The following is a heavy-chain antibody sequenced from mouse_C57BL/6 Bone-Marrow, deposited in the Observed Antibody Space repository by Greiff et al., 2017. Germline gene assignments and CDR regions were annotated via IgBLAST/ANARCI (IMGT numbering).Heavy chain of an antibody. J-gene: IGHJ2*01. V-gene: IGHV1-82*01. Sequence: VKLQQSGPELVKPGASVKISCKASGYAFSSSWMNWVKQRPGKGLEWIGRIYPGDGDTNYNGKFKGKATLTADKSSSTAYMQLSSLTSEDSAVYFCARGITTWRYFDYWGQGTTLTVSS. CDR3: ARGITTWRYFDY. D-gene: IGHD2-4*01. CDR1: GYAFSSSW. CDR2: IYPGDGDT.